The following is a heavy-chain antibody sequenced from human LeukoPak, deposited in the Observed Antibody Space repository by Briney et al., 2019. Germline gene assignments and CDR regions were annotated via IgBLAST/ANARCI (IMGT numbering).Heavy chain of an antibody. CDR3: ARGPYDSSGYYYV. J-gene: IGHJ4*02. CDR2: IYYSGST. Sequence: SETLSLTCTVSGGSISSYYWSWIRQPPGKGLEWIGYIYYSGSTNYNPSLKSRVTISVDTSKNQFSLKLSPVTAADTAVYYCARGPYDSSGYYYVWGQGTLVTVSS. CDR1: GGSISSYY. D-gene: IGHD3-22*01. V-gene: IGHV4-59*01.